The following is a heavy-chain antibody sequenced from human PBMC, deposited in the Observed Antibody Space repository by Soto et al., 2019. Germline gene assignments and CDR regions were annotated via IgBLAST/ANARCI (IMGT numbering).Heavy chain of an antibody. CDR2: ISYDGNNE. CDR3: ARGAEGLDH. D-gene: IGHD6-13*01. CDR1: GFNLIDHA. J-gene: IGHJ4*02. V-gene: IGHV3-30-3*01. Sequence: QVQLVESGGGVVQPGKSLRLSCAASGFNLIDHAKHWVRQAPGKGLEWVALISYDGNNEFYADSVRGRFTISRDNSNNMVYVQMNSLRPEDTAVYYCARGAEGLDHWGQGTLVTVAS.